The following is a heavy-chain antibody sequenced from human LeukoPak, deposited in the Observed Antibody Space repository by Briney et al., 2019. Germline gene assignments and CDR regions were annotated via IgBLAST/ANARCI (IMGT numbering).Heavy chain of an antibody. CDR2: INPKSGGT. J-gene: IGHJ4*02. V-gene: IGHV1-2*02. Sequence: ASVKVYCKASGYTFTDYYVHWVRQAPGQGLEWMGWINPKSGGTNYAQKFQGRVTMTRDTSINTAYMELSRLRPDDTAMYYCAPGPYGGGPAYFDYWGQGTLVTVPS. CDR1: GYTFTDYY. CDR3: APGPYGGGPAYFDY. D-gene: IGHD3-16*01.